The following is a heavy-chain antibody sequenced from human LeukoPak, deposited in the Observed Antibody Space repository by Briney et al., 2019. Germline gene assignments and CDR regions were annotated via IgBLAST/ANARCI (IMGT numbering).Heavy chain of an antibody. Sequence: GASVKVSCKASGYTFTSYDINWVRQATGQGLEWMGWMNPNSGNTGYAQKFQGRVTMTRNTSISTAYMELSSLRSDDTAVYYCARGSTANLVGHFDYWGQGTLVTVSS. D-gene: IGHD5-18*01. CDR3: ARGSTANLVGHFDY. CDR2: MNPNSGNT. CDR1: GYTFTSYD. V-gene: IGHV1-8*01. J-gene: IGHJ4*02.